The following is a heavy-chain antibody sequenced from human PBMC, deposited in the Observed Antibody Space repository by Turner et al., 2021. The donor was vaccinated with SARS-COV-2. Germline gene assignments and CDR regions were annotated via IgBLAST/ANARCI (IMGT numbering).Heavy chain of an antibody. V-gene: IGHV4-39*01. D-gene: IGHD6-13*01. CDR2: IYDSGST. J-gene: IGHJ5*02. CDR1: GGSISSSSYY. Sequence: QLQLQESGPGLVKPSATLSLTSTVSGGSISSSSYYWGWIRQPPGKGLEWIGSIYDSGSTYYNPSLKSRVTISVDTSKNQFSLKLTSVTAADTAVYFCARHWEVAAAAYLARFDPWGQGTLVTVSS. CDR3: ARHWEVAAAAYLARFDP.